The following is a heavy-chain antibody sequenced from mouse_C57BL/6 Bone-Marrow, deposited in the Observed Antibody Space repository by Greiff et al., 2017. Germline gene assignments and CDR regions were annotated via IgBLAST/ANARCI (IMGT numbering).Heavy chain of an antibody. Sequence: EVQLQQSGAELVRPGSSVKMSCKTSGYTFTSYGINWVKQRPGQGLEWIGYIYIGNGYTEYNEKFKGKATLTSDTSSSTAYMQLSSLTSEDSAIYCCARCLTGREVFYYAMDYWGQGTSVTVSS. CDR1: GYTFTSYG. CDR2: IYIGNGYT. V-gene: IGHV1-58*01. J-gene: IGHJ4*01. CDR3: ARCLTGREVFYYAMDY. D-gene: IGHD4-1*01.